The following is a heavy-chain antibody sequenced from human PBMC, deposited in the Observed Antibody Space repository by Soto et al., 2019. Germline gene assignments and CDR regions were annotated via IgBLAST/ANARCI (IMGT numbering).Heavy chain of an antibody. Sequence: SLRLSCAASGFTFSSYDMHWVRQATGKGLEWVSAIGTAGDTYYPGSVKGRFTISRENAKNSLYLQMNSLRAEDTAVYYCARDHAKYYYDSGGFGMDVWGQGTTVTVSS. CDR1: GFTFSSYD. D-gene: IGHD3-22*01. J-gene: IGHJ6*02. V-gene: IGHV3-13*01. CDR2: IGTAGDT. CDR3: ARDHAKYYYDSGGFGMDV.